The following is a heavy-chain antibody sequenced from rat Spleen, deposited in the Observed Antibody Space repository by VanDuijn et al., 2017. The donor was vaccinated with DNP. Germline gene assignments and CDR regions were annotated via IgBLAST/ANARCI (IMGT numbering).Heavy chain of an antibody. D-gene: IGHD1-1*01. CDR3: ARDGQWDYLDY. J-gene: IGHJ2*01. V-gene: IGHV4-2*01. CDR1: GFNFNDYW. CDR2: INKDSSTI. Sequence: EVKLVESGGGLVQPGRSLKVSCAASGFNFNDYWMAWVRQAPGKGLEWIGDINKDSSTINYSPSLKDKFTISRDHAQNTLYLQMSRLGSEDTAFYYCARDGQWDYLDYWGQGVMVTVSS.